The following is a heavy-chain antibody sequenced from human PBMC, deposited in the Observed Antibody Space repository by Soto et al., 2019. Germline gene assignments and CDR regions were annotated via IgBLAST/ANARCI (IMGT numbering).Heavy chain of an antibody. J-gene: IGHJ4*02. Sequence: GSLRLSCAASGFTFSSYAMSWVRQAPGKGLEWVSAISGSGGSTDYVDSVKGRFTISRDNSKKMLYLQMNSLRDEDTAVYHCAKLQAYNFGPGAYSDYWGQGTLVTVSS. D-gene: IGHD5-18*01. V-gene: IGHV3-23*01. CDR1: GFTFSSYA. CDR3: AKLQAYNFGPGAYSDY. CDR2: ISGSGGST.